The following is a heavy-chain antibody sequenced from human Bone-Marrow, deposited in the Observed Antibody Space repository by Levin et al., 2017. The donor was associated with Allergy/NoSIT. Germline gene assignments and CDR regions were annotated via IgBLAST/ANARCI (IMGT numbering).Heavy chain of an antibody. CDR2: INPDGGGT. Sequence: ASVKVSCEASGYTFTDYYIHWIRQAPGQGLEWMGRINPDGGGTKFSQKFEGSVTLTRDTSIRTVNMELSSLRSDDTAVYFCARDLVGVDAFDFWGQGTLVIVSS. CDR3: ARDLVGVDAFDF. V-gene: IGHV1-2*02. J-gene: IGHJ3*01. D-gene: IGHD1-26*01. CDR1: GYTFTDYY.